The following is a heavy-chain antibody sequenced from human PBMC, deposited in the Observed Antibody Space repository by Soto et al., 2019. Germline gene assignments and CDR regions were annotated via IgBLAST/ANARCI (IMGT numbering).Heavy chain of an antibody. Sequence: GESLKISCKGSGYSFTSYWIGWVRQMPGKGLEWMGIIYPGDSDTRYSPSFQGQVTISADKSISTAYLQWSSLKASDTAMYYCARQLLITGTTFSRYYYMDVWGKGTTVTVSS. V-gene: IGHV5-51*01. CDR3: ARQLLITGTTFSRYYYMDV. CDR1: GYSFTSYW. D-gene: IGHD1-7*01. J-gene: IGHJ6*03. CDR2: IYPGDSDT.